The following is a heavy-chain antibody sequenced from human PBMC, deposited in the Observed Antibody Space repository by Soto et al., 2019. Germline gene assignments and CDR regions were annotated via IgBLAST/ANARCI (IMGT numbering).Heavy chain of an antibody. D-gene: IGHD3-3*01. CDR1: GGSISSSSYY. CDR2: IYYSGST. CDR3: ARQRANYAFWSGYFHLYFDL. V-gene: IGHV4-39*01. Sequence: PSETLSLTCTVSGGSISSSSYYWGWIRQPPGKGLEWIGSIYYSGSTYYNPSLKSRVTISVDTSKNQFSLKLSSVTATDTAVYYCARQRANYAFWSGYFHLYFDLLGRGTLVTVSS. J-gene: IGHJ2*01.